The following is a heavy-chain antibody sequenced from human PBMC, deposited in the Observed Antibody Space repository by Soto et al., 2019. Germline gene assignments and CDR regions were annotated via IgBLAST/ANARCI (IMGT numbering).Heavy chain of an antibody. Sequence: QVQLVQSGAEVKKPGASVKVSCKASGYTFTSYDINWVRHATGQGLEWMGWMNPNSGNTAYAQKFQGRVTMTRNTSISTAYMELSSLRSEDTAVYCCAREALFRMDVWGRGTTVTVSS. CDR3: AREALFRMDV. CDR2: MNPNSGNT. V-gene: IGHV1-8*01. CDR1: GYTFTSYD. D-gene: IGHD3-10*02. J-gene: IGHJ6*02.